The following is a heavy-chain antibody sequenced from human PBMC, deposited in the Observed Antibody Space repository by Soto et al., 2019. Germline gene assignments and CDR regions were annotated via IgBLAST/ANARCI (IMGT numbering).Heavy chain of an antibody. CDR1: GGTFSNYA. CDR2: IVPIFGTT. D-gene: IGHD6-19*01. Sequence: QVQLVQSGAEVKKPGSSVKVSCKVSGGTFSNYAIDWVRLAPGHGLEWMGGIVPIFGTTYYTQKFQGRATIIADDSKTTAYLEMSSLRSDDTAIYYCARVEAVAGLYNYHGLDVWGQGTAVTVSS. J-gene: IGHJ6*02. CDR3: ARVEAVAGLYNYHGLDV. V-gene: IGHV1-69*12.